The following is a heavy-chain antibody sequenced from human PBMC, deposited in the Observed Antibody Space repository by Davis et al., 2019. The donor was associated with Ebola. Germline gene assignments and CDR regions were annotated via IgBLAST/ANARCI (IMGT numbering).Heavy chain of an antibody. Sequence: GESLKISCSASGFTFSNYGMHWVRQAPGKGLEWVAVIWYNGSNRYYTDSVKGRFTISRDNAKKSLYLQMNSLRVEDTAIYYCTRDRAYKCFDLWGQGTLVTVSS. CDR3: TRDRAYKCFDL. V-gene: IGHV3-33*01. CDR1: GFTFSNYG. J-gene: IGHJ5*02. CDR2: IWYNGSNR.